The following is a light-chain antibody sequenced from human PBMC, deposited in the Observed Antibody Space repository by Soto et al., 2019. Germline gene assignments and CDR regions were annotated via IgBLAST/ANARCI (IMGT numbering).Light chain of an antibody. CDR3: RQYGYLIT. CDR1: QSVSSSY. CDR2: GGS. Sequence: EIVLTQSPGTLSLSPGERATLSCRASQSVSSSYLAWHQHKPGLAPRLLIYGGSRRATGIPDRFSGSVSGTGFTLTISRLEPEDFAVYYCRQYGYLITFGQGTRLEIK. V-gene: IGKV3-20*01. J-gene: IGKJ5*01.